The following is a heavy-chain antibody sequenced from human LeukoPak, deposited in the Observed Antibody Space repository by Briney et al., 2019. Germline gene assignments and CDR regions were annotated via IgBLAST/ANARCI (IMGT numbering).Heavy chain of an antibody. CDR3: ARCTTASSGWCNWLDS. Sequence: PGGSLRLSCAASGFTFSSYGMSWVRQAPGKGLAWVASVKSDGAGTHYADSVKGRFTISRDNSKNILYLQMNSLRAEDTAIYYCARCTTASSGWCNWLDSWGQGTLVTVSS. D-gene: IGHD3-22*01. CDR2: VKSDGAGT. J-gene: IGHJ5*01. CDR1: GFTFSSYG. V-gene: IGHV3-23*01.